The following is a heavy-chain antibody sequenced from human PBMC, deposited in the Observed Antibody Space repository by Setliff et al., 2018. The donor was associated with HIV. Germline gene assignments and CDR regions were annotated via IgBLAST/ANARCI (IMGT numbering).Heavy chain of an antibody. D-gene: IGHD6-19*01. Sequence: GASVKVSCKASGYIFTNYYVHWVRQAPGQGLEWMGIINPGGGTTSYPRKFRDKVTLTRDTSTSTVYMDLTYLTSEDTAVYYCARAPPYSTGWGLDYWGQGTLVTVSS. V-gene: IGHV1-46*01. CDR1: GYIFTNYY. CDR2: INPGGGTT. J-gene: IGHJ4*02. CDR3: ARAPPYSTGWGLDY.